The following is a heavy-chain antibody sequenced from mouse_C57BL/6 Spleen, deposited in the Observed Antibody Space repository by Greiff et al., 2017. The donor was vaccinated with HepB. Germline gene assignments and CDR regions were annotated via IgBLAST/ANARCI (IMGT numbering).Heavy chain of an antibody. CDR3: ARDDGYPAWFAY. J-gene: IGHJ3*01. CDR2: INPSSGYT. Sequence: VQVVESGAELARPGASVKMSCKASGYTFTSYTMHWVKQRPGQGLEWIGYINPSSGYTKYNQKFKDKATLTADKSSSTAYMQLSSLTSEDSAVYYCARDDGYPAWFAYWGQGTLVTVSA. D-gene: IGHD2-3*01. CDR1: GYTFTSYT. V-gene: IGHV1-4*01.